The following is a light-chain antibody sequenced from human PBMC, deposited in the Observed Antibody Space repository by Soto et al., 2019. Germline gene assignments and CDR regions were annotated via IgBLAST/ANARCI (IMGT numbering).Light chain of an antibody. J-gene: IGKJ1*01. CDR3: QQYGRSSWT. Sequence: EFVLTQSPGTLSLSPGERATLSCRASQSVSSSYLAWYQQKPGQAPRLLIYGASSRATGIPDRFSGSGSGTDFTLTISRLEPEDFAVYYCQQYGRSSWTFGQGTKVEIQ. CDR1: QSVSSSY. CDR2: GAS. V-gene: IGKV3-20*01.